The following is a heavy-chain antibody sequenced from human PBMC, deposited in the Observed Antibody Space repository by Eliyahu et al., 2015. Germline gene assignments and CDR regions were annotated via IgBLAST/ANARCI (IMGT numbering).Heavy chain of an antibody. V-gene: IGHV5-51*01. CDR1: GXSFTSYW. CDR3: ARHEGNDVGLDVGLYYYYGMDV. D-gene: IGHD1-1*01. CDR2: IYPGDSDT. Sequence: EVQLVQSGAEVKKPGESLKISCKGSGXSFTSYWIGWVRQMPGKGLEWMGIIYPGDSDTXYSPSFQGQVTISADKSISTAYLQWSSLKASDTAMYYCARHEGNDVGLDVGLYYYYGMDVWGQGTTVTVSS. J-gene: IGHJ6*02.